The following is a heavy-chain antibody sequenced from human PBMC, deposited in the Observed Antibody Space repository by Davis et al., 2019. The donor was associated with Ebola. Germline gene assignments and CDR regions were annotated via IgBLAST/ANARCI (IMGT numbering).Heavy chain of an antibody. CDR1: AFTFSRHW. V-gene: IGHV3-7*01. CDR2: IKQDGSER. D-gene: IGHD2-21*01. J-gene: IGHJ4*02. Sequence: PGGSLRLSCAASAFTFSRHWMSWVRQAPGKGLEWVAKIKQDGSERYYVDSVKGRFTISRDNAKNSLYLQMNSLRAEDTAIYYCTREAAHCGGDCLDYWGQGTLVTVS. CDR3: TREAAHCGGDCLDY.